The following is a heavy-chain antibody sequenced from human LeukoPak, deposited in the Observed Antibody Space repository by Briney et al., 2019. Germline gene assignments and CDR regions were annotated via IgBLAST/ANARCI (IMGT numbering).Heavy chain of an antibody. CDR1: GYTLTGYY. CDR2: INPNSGGT. D-gene: IGHD6-19*01. CDR3: ARDRGIAVAGTCDY. V-gene: IGHV1-2*02. J-gene: IGHJ4*02. Sequence: GASVKVSCKASGYTLTGYYMHWVRQAPGQGLEWMGWINPNSGGTNYAQKFQGRVTMTRDTSISTAYMELSRLRSDDTAVYYCARDRGIAVAGTCDYWGQGTLVTVSS.